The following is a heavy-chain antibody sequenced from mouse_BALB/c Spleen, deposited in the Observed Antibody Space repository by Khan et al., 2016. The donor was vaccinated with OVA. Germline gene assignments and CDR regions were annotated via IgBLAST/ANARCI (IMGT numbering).Heavy chain of an antibody. Sequence: EVELVESGGGLVQPGGSRKLSCAASGFTFSNFGMHWFRQAPEKGLEWVAYISGGSSTIYYADTVKGRFTISRDNPKNTLFLQMTSLRSEDSAMDYWVRDYYGSSYVAYWGQGTLVTVSA. J-gene: IGHJ3*01. D-gene: IGHD1-1*01. CDR1: GFTFSNFG. CDR2: ISGGSSTI. V-gene: IGHV5-17*02. CDR3: VRDYYGSSYVAY.